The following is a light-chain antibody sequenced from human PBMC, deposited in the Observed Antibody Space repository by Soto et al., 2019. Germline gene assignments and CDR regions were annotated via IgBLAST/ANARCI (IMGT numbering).Light chain of an antibody. V-gene: IGKV1-5*01. CDR2: DAS. Sequence: DIQMTQSPSTLSASEGDRVTITCRASQSISSWLAWYQQKPGKAPQLLIYDASSLQSGVPSRFSGSGSGTEFTLTISSLQPDDFATYYCQQYNSFSITFGGGTKVEIK. CDR1: QSISSW. J-gene: IGKJ4*01. CDR3: QQYNSFSIT.